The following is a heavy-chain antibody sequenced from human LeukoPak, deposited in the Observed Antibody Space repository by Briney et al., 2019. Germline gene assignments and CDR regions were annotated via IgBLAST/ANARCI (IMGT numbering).Heavy chain of an antibody. V-gene: IGHV1-69*05. CDR2: IIPIFGTA. J-gene: IGHJ6*03. D-gene: IGHD1-1*01. CDR3: ARADKLERRYYYYMDV. CDR1: GGTFSSYA. Sequence: SVKVSCKASGGTFSSYAISWARQAPGQGLEWMGGIIPIFGTANYAQKFQGRVTITTDESTSTTYMELSSLRSEDTAVYYCARADKLERRYYYYMDVWGKGTTVTVSS.